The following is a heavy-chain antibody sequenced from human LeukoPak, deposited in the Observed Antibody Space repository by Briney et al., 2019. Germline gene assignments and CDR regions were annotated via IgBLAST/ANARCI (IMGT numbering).Heavy chain of an antibody. Sequence: ASVKVSCKASGYTFTSYAMNWVRQAPGQGLEWMGWINTNTENPIYAQGFTGRFVFSLDTSVSTAYLQISSLEADDTAVCYCARGQPWLPHWGQGSLVTVSS. CDR2: INTNTENP. D-gene: IGHD5-24*01. J-gene: IGHJ4*02. CDR1: GYTFTSYA. CDR3: ARGQPWLPH. V-gene: IGHV7-4-1*02.